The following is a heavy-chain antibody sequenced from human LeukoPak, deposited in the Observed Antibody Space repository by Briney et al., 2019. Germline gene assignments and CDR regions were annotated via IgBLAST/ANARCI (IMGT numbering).Heavy chain of an antibody. J-gene: IGHJ4*02. Sequence: GRSLRLSCAASGFTFSNYGMHWVRQAPGKGLEWVALIWYDGSNKYYADSVKGRFTISRDNSKNTLYLQMNSLRAVDTAVYYCASQSSSWYIAYWGQGTLVTVSS. CDR1: GFTFSNYG. D-gene: IGHD6-13*01. V-gene: IGHV3-33*01. CDR2: IWYDGSNK. CDR3: ASQSSSWYIAY.